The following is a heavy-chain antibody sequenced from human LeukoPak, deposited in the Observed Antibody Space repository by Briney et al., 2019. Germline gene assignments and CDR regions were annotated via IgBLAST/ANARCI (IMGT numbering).Heavy chain of an antibody. CDR1: GFTFSSYS. CDR3: ARDNDLLRYFDWPLDY. V-gene: IGHV3-21*01. J-gene: IGHJ4*02. D-gene: IGHD3-9*01. CDR2: ISSSSSYI. Sequence: GGPLRLSCAASGFTFSSYSMNWVRQAPGKGLEWVSSISSSSSYIYYADSVKGRFTISRDNAKNSLYLQMNSLRAEDTAVYYCARDNDLLRYFDWPLDYWGQGTLVTVSS.